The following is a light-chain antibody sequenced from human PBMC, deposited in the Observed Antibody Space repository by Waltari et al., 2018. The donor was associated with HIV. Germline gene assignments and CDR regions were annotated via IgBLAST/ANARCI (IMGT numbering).Light chain of an antibody. Sequence: QSALTQPRSVSGSPGQSVTISCTGTSSDAGDYKYVSWYQNHPGKAPKLIIYDVTERASGVPDRFSGSKSGNTASLTISGLQAEDEADYFCCSHAGTSSFVIFGGGTKLTVL. CDR2: DVT. V-gene: IGLV2-11*01. CDR1: SSDAGDYKY. J-gene: IGLJ2*01. CDR3: CSHAGTSSFVI.